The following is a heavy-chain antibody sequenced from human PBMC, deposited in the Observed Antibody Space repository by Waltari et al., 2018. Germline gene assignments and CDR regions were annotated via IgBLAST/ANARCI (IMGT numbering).Heavy chain of an antibody. D-gene: IGHD1-1*01. V-gene: IGHV4-34*01. J-gene: IGHJ6*03. CDR3: ARVRASGYYYYYYMDV. CDR2: INHSGST. Sequence: QVQLQQWGAGLLKPSETLSLTCAVYGGSFSGYYWSWSRQPPGKGVEWIGEINHSGSTNYNPSLKSRVTISVDTSKNQFSLKLSSVTAADTAVYYCARVRASGYYYYYYMDVWGKGTTVTVSS. CDR1: GGSFSGYY.